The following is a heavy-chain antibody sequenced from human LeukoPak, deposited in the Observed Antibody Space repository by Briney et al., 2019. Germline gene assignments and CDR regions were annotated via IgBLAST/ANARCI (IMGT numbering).Heavy chain of an antibody. CDR3: ARHSDCGGDCYILDY. J-gene: IGHJ4*02. CDR2: IYYSGST. Sequence: SETLSLTCTVSGGSISSYYWSWIRQPPGKGLEWIGSIYYSGSTYYNPSLKSRVTISVDTSKNQFSLKLSSVTAADTAVYYCARHSDCGGDCYILDYWGQGTLVTVSS. CDR1: GGSISSYY. V-gene: IGHV4-39*01. D-gene: IGHD2-21*01.